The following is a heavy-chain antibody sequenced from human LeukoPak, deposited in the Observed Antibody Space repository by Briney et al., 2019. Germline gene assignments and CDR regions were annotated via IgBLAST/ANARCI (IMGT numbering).Heavy chain of an antibody. Sequence: GGSLRLSCAASGFTVSSNYMSWVRQAPGKGLEWVSIIYSAGSTYYADSVRGRFTISRDSSKNTVCLQMNSLRVEDTAVYYCAKARPPTQSYFDYWGQGTLVTVSS. CDR3: AKARPPTQSYFDY. J-gene: IGHJ4*02. CDR1: GFTVSSNY. D-gene: IGHD6-6*01. CDR2: IYSAGST. V-gene: IGHV3-53*01.